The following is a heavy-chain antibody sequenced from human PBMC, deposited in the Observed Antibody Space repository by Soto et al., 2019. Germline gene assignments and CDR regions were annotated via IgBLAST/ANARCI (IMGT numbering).Heavy chain of an antibody. CDR3: ARTSVEMPTITAFDI. D-gene: IGHD5-12*01. J-gene: IGHJ3*02. V-gene: IGHV4-59*08. CDR2: IYYSGST. Sequence: SETLSLTCTVSGGSISSYYWSWIRQPPGKGLEWIGYIYYSGSTNYNPSLKSRVTISVDRSKNQFSLKLSSVTAADTAVYYCARTSVEMPTITAFDIWGQGTVVTVSS. CDR1: GGSISSYY.